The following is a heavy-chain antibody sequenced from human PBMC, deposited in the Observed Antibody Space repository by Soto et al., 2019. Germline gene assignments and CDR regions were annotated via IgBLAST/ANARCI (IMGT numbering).Heavy chain of an antibody. Sequence: HPGGSLRLSCAASGFTFSSYWMSWVRQAPGKGLEWVANIKQDGSEKYYVDSVKGRFTISRDNAKNSLYLQMNSLRAEDTAVYYCATPYWIGLDYYYGMDVWGQGTTVTVSS. J-gene: IGHJ6*02. CDR1: GFTFSSYW. CDR2: IKQDGSEK. V-gene: IGHV3-7*03. CDR3: ATPYWIGLDYYYGMDV. D-gene: IGHD3-3*01.